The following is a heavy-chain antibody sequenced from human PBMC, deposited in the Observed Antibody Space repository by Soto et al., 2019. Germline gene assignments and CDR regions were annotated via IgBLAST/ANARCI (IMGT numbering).Heavy chain of an antibody. CDR3: ARVSDVGSGSYYNPYYFDY. CDR2: IKQDGSEK. D-gene: IGHD3-10*01. Sequence: GGSLRLSCAASGFTFSSYWMSWVRQAPGKGLEWVANIKQDGSEKYYVDSVKGRFTISRDNAKNSLYLQMNSLRAEDTAVYYCARVSDVGSGSYYNPYYFDYWGQGTLVTVSS. V-gene: IGHV3-7*05. J-gene: IGHJ4*02. CDR1: GFTFSSYW.